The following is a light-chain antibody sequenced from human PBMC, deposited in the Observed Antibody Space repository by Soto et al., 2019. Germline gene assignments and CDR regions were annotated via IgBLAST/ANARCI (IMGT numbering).Light chain of an antibody. CDR1: QGITSY. CDR2: AAS. CDR3: QQLNSYPLT. J-gene: IGKJ4*01. V-gene: IGKV1-9*01. Sequence: DIQMTQSPSSLSVSVGDRVTITCRASQGITSYLAWYQQKPGKAPKLLIYAASTLQSGVPSRFSGSGSGTEFTLTISSLQPEDFGTYYCQQLNSYPLTFGGGTKVDIK.